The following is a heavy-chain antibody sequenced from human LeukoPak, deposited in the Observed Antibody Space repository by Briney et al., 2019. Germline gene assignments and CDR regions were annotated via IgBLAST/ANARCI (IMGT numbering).Heavy chain of an antibody. CDR3: AVLTGY. Sequence: TGGSLRLSCAASGFTFSTDWMSWVRQAPGKGLEWVANIKQDGSEKYYVDSVKGRFTISRDNAKSSLYLQMNSLRAEDTAVYYCAVLTGYWGQGTLVTVSS. CDR2: IKQDGSEK. D-gene: IGHD3-16*01. CDR1: GFTFSTDW. J-gene: IGHJ4*02. V-gene: IGHV3-7*01.